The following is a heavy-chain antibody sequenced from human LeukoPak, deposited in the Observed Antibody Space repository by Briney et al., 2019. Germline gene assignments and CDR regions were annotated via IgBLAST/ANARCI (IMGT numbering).Heavy chain of an antibody. V-gene: IGHV3-7*01. J-gene: IGHJ4*02. CDR1: GFTFSSYW. D-gene: IGHD3-10*01. Sequence: GGSLRLSCAAAGFTFSSYWMSWVRQAPGKGLEWVANIKQDGSEKYYVDSVKGRFTISRDNAKNSLYLQMNSLRAEDTAVYYCARGLNYYGSGRQQLLLDYWGQGTLVTVSS. CDR2: IKQDGSEK. CDR3: ARGLNYYGSGRQQLLLDY.